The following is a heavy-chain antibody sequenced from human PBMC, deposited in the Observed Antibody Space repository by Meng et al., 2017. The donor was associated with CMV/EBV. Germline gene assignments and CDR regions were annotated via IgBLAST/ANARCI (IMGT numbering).Heavy chain of an antibody. CDR2: IYHSGST. Sequence: VSGGSISSSNWWSWVRQPPGKGLEWIGEIYHSGSTNHNPSLKSRVTISVDKSKNQFSLKLSSVTAADTAVYYCARVSEGSSGYYFDYWGQGTLVTVSS. J-gene: IGHJ4*02. CDR3: ARVSEGSSGYYFDY. CDR1: GGSISSSNW. D-gene: IGHD3-22*01. V-gene: IGHV4-4*02.